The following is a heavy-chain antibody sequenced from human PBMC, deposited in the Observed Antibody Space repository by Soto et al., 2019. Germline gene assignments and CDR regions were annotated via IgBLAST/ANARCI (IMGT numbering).Heavy chain of an antibody. CDR1: GFTFSSYS. J-gene: IGHJ4*02. V-gene: IGHV3-48*01. Sequence: GGSLRLSCAASGFTFSSYSMNWVRQAPGKGLEWVSYISSSSSTIYYTDSVKGRFTISRDNAKNSLYLQMNSLRAEDTAVYYCARVATGSSWYDVGYWGQGTLVTVSS. CDR3: ARVATGSSWYDVGY. CDR2: ISSSSSTI. D-gene: IGHD6-13*01.